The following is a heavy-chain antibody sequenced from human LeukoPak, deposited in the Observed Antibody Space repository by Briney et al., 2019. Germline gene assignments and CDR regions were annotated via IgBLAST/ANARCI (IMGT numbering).Heavy chain of an antibody. CDR3: AKGTMVRGVIYDY. J-gene: IGHJ4*02. V-gene: IGHV3-23*01. CDR1: GFTFSSYA. CDR2: ISGSGGST. D-gene: IGHD3-10*01. Sequence: GSLRLSCAASGFTFSSYAMSWVRQAPGKGLEWVSAISGSGGSTYYADSVKGRFTISRDSSKNTLYLQMNSLRAEDTAVYYCAKGTMVRGVIYDYWGQGTLVTVSS.